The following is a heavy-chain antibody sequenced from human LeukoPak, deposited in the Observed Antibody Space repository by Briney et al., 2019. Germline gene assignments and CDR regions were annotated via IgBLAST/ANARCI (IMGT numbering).Heavy chain of an antibody. V-gene: IGHV3-23*01. CDR3: ARVPYSGTERPFDY. Sequence: GGSLRLSCAASGFTFSRYAMNRVRQAPGKGLEWVSIISDSGDRTYYADSVKGRFTISRDNVKNTLYVQMNSLRGEDTAVYYCARVPYSGTERPFDYWGQGTLVTVSS. CDR2: ISDSGDRT. J-gene: IGHJ4*02. CDR1: GFTFSRYA. D-gene: IGHD1-26*01.